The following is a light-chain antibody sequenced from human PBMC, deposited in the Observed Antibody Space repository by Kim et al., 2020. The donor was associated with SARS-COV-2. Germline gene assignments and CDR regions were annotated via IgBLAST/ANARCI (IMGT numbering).Light chain of an antibody. Sequence: TIRCTGTSSGVGGYKYVSWYQQHPGKAPKLVIYEVDNRPSGVSIRFSGSKSGNTASLTISGLQAEDEADYYCSSYIRGSTNYVFGTGTKVTVL. CDR1: SSGVGGYKY. V-gene: IGLV2-14*01. CDR2: EVD. J-gene: IGLJ1*01. CDR3: SSYIRGSTNYV.